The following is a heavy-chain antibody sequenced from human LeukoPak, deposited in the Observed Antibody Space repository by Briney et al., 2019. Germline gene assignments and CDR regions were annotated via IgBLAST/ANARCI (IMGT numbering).Heavy chain of an antibody. CDR2: ISAYNGNT. V-gene: IGHV1-18*01. J-gene: IGHJ6*02. CDR1: GYTFTSYG. D-gene: IGHD3-9*01. CDR3: ARVAHLFNRPGLTYYDILTGSGYYYYYGMDV. Sequence: ASVKVSCKASGYTFTSYGISWVRQAPRQGLEWMGWISAYNGNTNYAQKLQGRVTMTTDTSTSTAYMELRSLRSDDTAVYYCARVAHLFNRPGLTYYDILTGSGYYYYYGMDVWGQGTTVTVSS.